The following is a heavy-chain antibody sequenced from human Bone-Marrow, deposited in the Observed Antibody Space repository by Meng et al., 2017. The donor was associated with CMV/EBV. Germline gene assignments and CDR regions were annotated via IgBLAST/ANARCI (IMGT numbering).Heavy chain of an antibody. Sequence: GESLKISCAASGFTFSSYEMNWVRQAPGKGLEWVSYISSSGSTIYYADSVKGRFTISRDNAKNSLYLQMNSLRAEDTALYYCAKDIGYSSSWYLSHAFDIWGQGTMVTVSS. CDR3: AKDIGYSSSWYLSHAFDI. J-gene: IGHJ3*02. D-gene: IGHD6-13*01. V-gene: IGHV3-48*03. CDR1: GFTFSSYE. CDR2: ISSSGSTI.